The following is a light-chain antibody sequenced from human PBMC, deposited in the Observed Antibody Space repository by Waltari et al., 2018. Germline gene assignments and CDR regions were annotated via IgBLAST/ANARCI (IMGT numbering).Light chain of an antibody. Sequence: DIVMTQSPLSLPVTPGEPACISCRSSQSLLHSNGYNYLDWYLQKPGQSPQLLIYLGSNRASGVPDRFSGSGSGTDFTLKISRVEAEDVGVYYCMQALQTPRTFGPGTKVDIK. CDR2: LGS. V-gene: IGKV2-28*01. CDR3: MQALQTPRT. CDR1: QSLLHSNGYNY. J-gene: IGKJ3*01.